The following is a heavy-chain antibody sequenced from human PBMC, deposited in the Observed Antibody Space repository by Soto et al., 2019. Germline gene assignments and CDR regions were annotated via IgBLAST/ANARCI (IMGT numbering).Heavy chain of an antibody. CDR3: AGVRGPYCGGECYPPTPNWFDP. J-gene: IGHJ5*02. Sequence: QLQLQESGSGLVKPSQTLSLSCAVSGGSISSGGYSWSWIRQPPGKGLEWIGYIYHSGSTYYNPSLKSRVTISVDRSKNQFSLNLSSVTAADSAVYYCAGVRGPYCGGECYPPTPNWFDPWGQGTLVTVSS. CDR2: IYHSGST. V-gene: IGHV4-30-2*01. CDR1: GGSISSGGYS. D-gene: IGHD2-21*01.